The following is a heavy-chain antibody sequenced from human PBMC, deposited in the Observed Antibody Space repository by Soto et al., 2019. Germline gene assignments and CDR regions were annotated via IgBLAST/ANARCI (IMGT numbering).Heavy chain of an antibody. CDR3: AKFRLITTYSGLDY. V-gene: IGHV3-23*01. J-gene: IGHJ4*02. CDR2: ISGSGGST. D-gene: IGHD3-22*01. Sequence: GGSLRLSCAASGVTFSSYAMSGVRQAPGKGLEWVSAISGSGGSTYYADSVKGRFTISRDNSKNTLYLQMNSLRAEDTAVYYCAKFRLITTYSGLDYWGQGTLVTVSS. CDR1: GVTFSSYA.